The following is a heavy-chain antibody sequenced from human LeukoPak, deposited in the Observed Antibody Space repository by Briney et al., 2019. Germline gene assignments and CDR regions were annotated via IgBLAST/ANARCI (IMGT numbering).Heavy chain of an antibody. J-gene: IGHJ4*02. D-gene: IGHD7-27*01. CDR3: ARSYWGVYFDF. Sequence: SETLSLTCTVSGGSISNYYWNWVRQPPGRGLEWIGYIYFSGSTNYKPSLKSRVTISIDTSKNQLSLELSSVTAADTAVYYCARSYWGVYFDFWGQGTLATVSS. CDR1: GGSISNYY. CDR2: IYFSGST. V-gene: IGHV4-59*12.